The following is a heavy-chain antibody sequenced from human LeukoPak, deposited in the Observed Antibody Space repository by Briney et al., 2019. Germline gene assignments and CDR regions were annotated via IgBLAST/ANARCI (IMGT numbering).Heavy chain of an antibody. D-gene: IGHD6-13*01. V-gene: IGHV6-1*01. CDR1: GDSVSRNSAA. J-gene: IGHJ4*02. Sequence: SQTLSLTCAISGDSVSRNSAAWNWIRQSPSRGLEWLGRTYYRSKWYNDYAVSVKSRITINPDTSKNQFSLQLNSVTPEDMAVYYCARGGGDSSSWYGNWGQGTLVTVSS. CDR3: ARGGGDSSSWYGN. CDR2: TYYRSKWYN.